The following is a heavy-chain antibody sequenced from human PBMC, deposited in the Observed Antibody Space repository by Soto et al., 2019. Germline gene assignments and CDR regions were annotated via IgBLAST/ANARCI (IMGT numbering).Heavy chain of an antibody. D-gene: IGHD2-8*02. CDR3: ARWGGLSCSGAVCFKKPFDY. CDR1: GGTFNNYA. J-gene: IGHJ4*02. Sequence: QVQLVQSGAEVKRPESSMKVSCKPSGGTFNNYAINWVRQAPGQGLEWMGAIIPISGTTKYAQKFQGRVTITADKSTSTVYIDLSSLRSEDNAVYYCARWGGLSCSGAVCFKKPFDYWGQGTLVTVSS. V-gene: IGHV1-69*06. CDR2: IIPISGTT.